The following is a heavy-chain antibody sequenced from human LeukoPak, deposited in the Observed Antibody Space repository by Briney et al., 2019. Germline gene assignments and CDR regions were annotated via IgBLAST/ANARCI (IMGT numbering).Heavy chain of an antibody. V-gene: IGHV3-48*01. Sequence: PGGSLRLSCAASGFTFSSYSMNWVRQAPGKGLEWVSYISSSSTIYYADSVKGRFTISRDNSKNTLYLQMNSLRAEDTAVYYCAKDKVGATYFDYWGQGTLVTVSS. CDR3: AKDKVGATYFDY. CDR1: GFTFSSYS. D-gene: IGHD1-26*01. CDR2: ISSSSTI. J-gene: IGHJ4*02.